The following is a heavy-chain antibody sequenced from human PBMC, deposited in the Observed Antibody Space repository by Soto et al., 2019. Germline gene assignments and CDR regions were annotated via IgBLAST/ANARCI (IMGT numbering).Heavy chain of an antibody. Sequence: PGGSLRLSCAASGFTFSSYAMSWVRQAPGKGLEWVSAISGSGGSTYYADSVKGRFTISRDNSKNTLYLEMNSLRAEDTAVYYCARYIPGVRYYGMDVWGQGTTVTVSS. CDR2: ISGSGGST. CDR3: ARYIPGVRYYGMDV. V-gene: IGHV3-23*01. D-gene: IGHD2-2*01. CDR1: GFTFSSYA. J-gene: IGHJ6*02.